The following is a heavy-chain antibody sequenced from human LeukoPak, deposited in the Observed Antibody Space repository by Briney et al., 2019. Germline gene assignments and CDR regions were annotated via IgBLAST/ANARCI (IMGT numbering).Heavy chain of an antibody. CDR1: GFTFDDYA. Sequence: PGGSLRLSCAASGFTFDDYAMHWVRQAPGKGLEWVSGISWNSGSIGYADSVKGRFTISRDNAKNSRYLQMNSLRAEDTALYYCAKDWAATVRGTDYWGQGTLVTVSS. J-gene: IGHJ4*02. CDR3: AKDWAATVRGTDY. D-gene: IGHD4-17*01. CDR2: ISWNSGSI. V-gene: IGHV3-9*01.